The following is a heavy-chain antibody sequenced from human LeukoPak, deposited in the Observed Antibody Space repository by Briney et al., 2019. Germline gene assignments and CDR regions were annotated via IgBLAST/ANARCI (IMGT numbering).Heavy chain of an antibody. CDR3: ARGIKQWLYDY. V-gene: IGHV3-48*01. CDR1: GFTFSSYS. Sequence: GGSLRLSCAASGFTFSSYSMNWVRQAPGKGLEWVSYISSSSSTIYYADSVKGRFTISRDNAKNSLYLQMNSLRAEDTAVYYCARGIKQWLYDYWGQGTLVTVSS. J-gene: IGHJ4*02. D-gene: IGHD6-19*01. CDR2: ISSSSSTI.